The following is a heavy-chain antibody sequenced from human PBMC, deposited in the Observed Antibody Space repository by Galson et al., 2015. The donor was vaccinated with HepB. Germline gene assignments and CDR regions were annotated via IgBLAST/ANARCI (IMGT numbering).Heavy chain of an antibody. V-gene: IGHV5-10-1*01. J-gene: IGHJ4*02. CDR1: GYSFTTFW. CDR2: INPSDSYT. Sequence: QSGAEVKKPGESLKISCKGSGYSFTTFWITWVRQRPGKGLEWMGRINPSDSYTDYSPSFQGHVATSVDKSITTAYLQWSSLKASDTAMYYCVSRQYYFASGTYYNVSDYWGQGTLVTVSS. D-gene: IGHD3-10*01. CDR3: VSRQYYFASGTYYNVSDY.